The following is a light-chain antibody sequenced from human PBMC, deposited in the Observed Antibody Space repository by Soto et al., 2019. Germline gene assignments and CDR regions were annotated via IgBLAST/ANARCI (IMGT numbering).Light chain of an antibody. Sequence: EIVLTQSPGTLSLSPGDRATLSCRASQSVSRSYLGWYQQKPGQAPRLLIYAASRRATGIPDRFSGSGSGTDFTLTISRLEPEDFAVYYCQQYGSSPWTFGQGTKVEIK. CDR2: AAS. V-gene: IGKV3-20*01. CDR3: QQYGSSPWT. CDR1: QSVSRSY. J-gene: IGKJ1*01.